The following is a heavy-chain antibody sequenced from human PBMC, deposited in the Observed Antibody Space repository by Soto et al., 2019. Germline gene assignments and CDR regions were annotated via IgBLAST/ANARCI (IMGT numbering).Heavy chain of an antibody. CDR2: ISYDGSNK. D-gene: IGHD3-22*01. CDR1: GFTFSSYG. J-gene: IGHJ3*02. Sequence: GGSLRLSCAASGFTFSSYGMHWVRQAPGKGLEWVAVISYDGSNKYYADSVKGRFTISRDNSKNTLYLQMNSLRAEDTAVYYCAKDLRRFSGGYPNDAFDIWGQGTMVTVS. V-gene: IGHV3-30*18. CDR3: AKDLRRFSGGYPNDAFDI.